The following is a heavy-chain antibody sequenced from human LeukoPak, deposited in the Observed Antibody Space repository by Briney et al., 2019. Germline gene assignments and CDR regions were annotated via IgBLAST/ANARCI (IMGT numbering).Heavy chain of an antibody. D-gene: IGHD6-13*01. V-gene: IGHV3-21*04. J-gene: IGHJ4*02. Sequence: GGSLRLSCAASGFTFSSYSMNWVRQAPGKGLEWVSSISSSSSYIYYADSVKGRFTISRDNAKNSLYLQMNSLRAEDTAVYYCAKPGYSSSWYYFDYWGQGTLVTVSS. CDR3: AKPGYSSSWYYFDY. CDR1: GFTFSSYS. CDR2: ISSSSSYI.